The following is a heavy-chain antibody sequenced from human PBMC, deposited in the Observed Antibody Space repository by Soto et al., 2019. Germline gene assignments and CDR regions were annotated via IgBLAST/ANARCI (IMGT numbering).Heavy chain of an antibody. D-gene: IGHD3-3*01. CDR1: GFTFSSYS. J-gene: IGHJ4*02. V-gene: IGHV3-21*01. CDR2: ISSSSIYI. CDR3: ARVTIITIFGAFDY. Sequence: PGGSLRLSCAASGFTFSSYSINWVRQAPWKGLEWVSSISSSSIYIYYADSVKGRFTISRDNAKKSLYLQMNSLRAEDTAVYYCARVTIITIFGAFDYWGQGTLITVCS.